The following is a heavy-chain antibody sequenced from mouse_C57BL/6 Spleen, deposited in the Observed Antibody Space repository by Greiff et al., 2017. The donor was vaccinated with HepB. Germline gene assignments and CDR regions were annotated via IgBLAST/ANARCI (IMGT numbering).Heavy chain of an antibody. Sequence: EVQLQQSGAELVRPGASVKLSCTASGFNIKDDYMHWVKQRPEQGLEWIGWIDPENGDTEYASKFQGKATITADTSSNTAYLQLSSLTSEDTAVYYGTAYHYGSSHGYGDVWGTGTTVTVSS. CDR3: TAYHYGSSHGYGDV. V-gene: IGHV14-4*01. CDR1: GFNIKDDY. D-gene: IGHD1-1*01. J-gene: IGHJ1*03. CDR2: IDPENGDT.